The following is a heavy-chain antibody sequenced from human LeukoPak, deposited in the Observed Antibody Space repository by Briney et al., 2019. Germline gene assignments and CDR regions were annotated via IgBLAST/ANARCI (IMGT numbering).Heavy chain of an antibody. V-gene: IGHV1-69*05. CDR3: ARHGLRDAFDI. CDR2: IIPIFGTA. CDR1: GGTFSSYA. Sequence: ASVKVSCKASGGTFSSYAISWVRQASGQGLEWMGGIIPIFGTANYAQKFQGRVTITTDESTSTAYMELSSLRSEDTAVYYCARHGLRDAFDIWGQGTMVTVSS. J-gene: IGHJ3*02.